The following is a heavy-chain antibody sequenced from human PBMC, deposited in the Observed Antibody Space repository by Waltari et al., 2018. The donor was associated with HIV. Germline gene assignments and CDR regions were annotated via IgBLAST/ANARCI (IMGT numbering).Heavy chain of an antibody. V-gene: IGHV1-24*01. CDR3: ATSEDWNDPGYYYGMDV. Sequence: QVQLVQSAAEVKKPGASVKGSCTVSGYTLPELSMHWVRQAPGKGLEWMGGFDPEDGETIYAQKCQGRVTMTEDTSTDTAYMELSSLRSEDTAVYYCATSEDWNDPGYYYGMDVWGQGTTVTVSS. D-gene: IGHD1-1*01. CDR2: FDPEDGET. CDR1: GYTLPELS. J-gene: IGHJ6*02.